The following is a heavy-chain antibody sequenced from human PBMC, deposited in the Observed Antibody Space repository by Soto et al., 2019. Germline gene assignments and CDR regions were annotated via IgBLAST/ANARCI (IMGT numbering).Heavy chain of an antibody. J-gene: IGHJ5*02. CDR2: INAGNGNK. Sequence: GASVKISCKASGYTFTTYAMHWVRQAPGQRLEWMGWINAGNGNKKYSQKFQGRVTITRDTSASTAYMELSSLRSEDTAVYYCATESLRYFDWLVIWGQGTQVTVSS. CDR3: ATESLRYFDWLVI. CDR1: GYTFTTYA. V-gene: IGHV1-3*01. D-gene: IGHD3-9*01.